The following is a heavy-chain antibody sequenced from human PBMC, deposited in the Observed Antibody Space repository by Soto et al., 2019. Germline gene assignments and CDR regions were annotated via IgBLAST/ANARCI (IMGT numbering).Heavy chain of an antibody. V-gene: IGHV4-59*01. J-gene: IGHJ5*02. CDR3: ARDSCMTVFGVGIEHWFDP. CDR1: GGSISSYY. Sequence: SETLSLTCTVSGGSISSYYWSWIRQPPGKGLEWIGYIYYSGSTNYNPSLKSRVTISVDTSKNQFSLKLSSVTAADTAVYYCARDSCMTVFGVGIEHWFDPWGQGSLITVSS. D-gene: IGHD3-3*01. CDR2: IYYSGST.